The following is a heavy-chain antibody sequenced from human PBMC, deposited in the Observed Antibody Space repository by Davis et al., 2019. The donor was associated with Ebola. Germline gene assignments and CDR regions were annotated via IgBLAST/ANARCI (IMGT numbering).Heavy chain of an antibody. J-gene: IGHJ4*02. CDR2: IYPGDSDT. CDR3: VRRPKSTANRYFDY. V-gene: IGHV5-51*01. D-gene: IGHD2-21*02. Sequence: GESLKISCKGSGYYFPAYWIGWVRQMPGKGLEWMGIIYPGDSDTRYSPSFQGQVTISADKSINTAYLQWNSLKASDTAIYYCVRRPKSTANRYFDYWGQGTLVTVSS. CDR1: GYYFPAYW.